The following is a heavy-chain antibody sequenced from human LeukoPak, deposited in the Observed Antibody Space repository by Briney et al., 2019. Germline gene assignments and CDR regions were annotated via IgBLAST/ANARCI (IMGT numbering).Heavy chain of an antibody. V-gene: IGHV3-30*03. CDR3: ARVGYDILTGYSTPYYYYGMDV. CDR1: GFTFSSYG. Sequence: PGRSLRLSCAASGFTFSSYGMHWVRQAPGKGLEWVAVISYDGSNKYYADSVKGRFTISRDNSKNTLYLQMNSLRAEDTAVYYCARVGYDILTGYSTPYYYYGMDVWGQGTTVTVSS. CDR2: ISYDGSNK. J-gene: IGHJ6*02. D-gene: IGHD3-9*01.